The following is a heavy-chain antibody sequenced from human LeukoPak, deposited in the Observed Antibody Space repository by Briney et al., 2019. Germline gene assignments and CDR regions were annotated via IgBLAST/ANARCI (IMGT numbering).Heavy chain of an antibody. Sequence: ASVKVSCKASGGTFSSYYMHWVRQAPGQGLEWMGWINPNSGGTNYAQKFQGRVTMTRDTSISTAYMKLSRLRSDDTAAYYCARGRSYYDFWSGYSFDYWGQGTLVTVSS. V-gene: IGHV1-2*02. D-gene: IGHD3-3*01. J-gene: IGHJ4*02. CDR2: INPNSGGT. CDR1: GGTFSSYY. CDR3: ARGRSYYDFWSGYSFDY.